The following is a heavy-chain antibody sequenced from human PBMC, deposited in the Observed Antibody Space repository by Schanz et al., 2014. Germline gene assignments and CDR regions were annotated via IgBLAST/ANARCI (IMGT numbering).Heavy chain of an antibody. CDR3: AKYGGGYSYGVVEY. CDR1: GFNFYTSA. J-gene: IGHJ4*02. D-gene: IGHD5-18*01. V-gene: IGHV3-23*04. CDR2: LTGSGTTT. Sequence: EVRLVESGGGLVQPGGSLRLSCVASGFNFYTSAMTWVRQAPGKGLEWVSALTGSGTTTYYADSVEGRFTISRDNSNNTLYLQMKSLRAEDTAVYYCAKYGGGYSYGVVEYWGQGILVTVSS.